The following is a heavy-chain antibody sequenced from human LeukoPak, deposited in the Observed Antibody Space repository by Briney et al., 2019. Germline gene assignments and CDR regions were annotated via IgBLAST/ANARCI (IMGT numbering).Heavy chain of an antibody. CDR1: GYTFTSYD. Sequence: ASVKVSCKASGYTFTSYDINWVRQATGQGLEWMGWMNPNSGNTGYAQKFQGRVTITRNTSISTAYMELSSLRAEDTALYYCAKDLGSGHGFDYWGQGTLVTVSS. CDR2: MNPNSGNT. V-gene: IGHV1-8*03. CDR3: AKDLGSGHGFDY. J-gene: IGHJ4*02. D-gene: IGHD6-19*01.